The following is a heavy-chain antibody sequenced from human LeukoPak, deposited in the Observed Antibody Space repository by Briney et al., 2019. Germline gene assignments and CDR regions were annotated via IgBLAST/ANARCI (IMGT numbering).Heavy chain of an antibody. D-gene: IGHD3-10*01. CDR1: GYSFTSYW. J-gene: IGHJ6*04. V-gene: IGHV5-10-1*01. CDR2: IDPSDSYT. Sequence: GESLKISCKGSGYSFTSYWISWVRQMPGKGLEWMGRIDPSDSYTNYSPSFQGHVTISADKSISTACLQWSSLKASDTAMYYCARSLGELLSSYYYGMDVWGKGTTVTVSS. CDR3: ARSLGELLSSYYYGMDV.